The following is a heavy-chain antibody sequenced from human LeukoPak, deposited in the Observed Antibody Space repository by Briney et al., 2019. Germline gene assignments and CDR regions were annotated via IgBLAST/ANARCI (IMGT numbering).Heavy chain of an antibody. J-gene: IGHJ4*02. D-gene: IGHD4-17*01. CDR3: ARGAAVTTNSCDY. V-gene: IGHV3-66*02. CDR2: IYSGGPT. Sequence: GGSLRLXCAASGFPVGRSYMTWVRQAPGKGLDWVSTIYSGGPTYYADSVKGRFTISRDNSKNTLYLLMNSLRIEDTAVYYCARGAAVTTNSCDYWGQGTLVTVSS. CDR1: GFPVGRSY.